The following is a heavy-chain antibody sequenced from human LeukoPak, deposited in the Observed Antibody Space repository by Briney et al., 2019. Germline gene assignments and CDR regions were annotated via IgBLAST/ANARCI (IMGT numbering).Heavy chain of an antibody. CDR1: GFTFRSYG. CDR3: AKRGYYFFDY. V-gene: IGHV3-23*01. D-gene: IGHD3-22*01. CDR2: ISDSGGRT. J-gene: IGHJ4*02. Sequence: GGSLRLSCAASGFTFRSYGMNWVRQAPGKGLEWVSFISDSGGRTYYAESVKGRFAISRDNSKNTLYLQMSSLRAEDTAVYYCAKRGYYFFDYWGQGTLVTVSS.